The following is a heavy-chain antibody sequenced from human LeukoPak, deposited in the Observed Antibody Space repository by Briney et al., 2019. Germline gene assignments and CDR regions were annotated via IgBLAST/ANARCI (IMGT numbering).Heavy chain of an antibody. CDR1: GGSISSGSYY. V-gene: IGHV4-61*02. D-gene: IGHD3-22*01. Sequence: PPQTLSLTCTVSGGSISSGSYYWSWIRQPAGTGLEWIGRIYTSGSTNYNPSLKSRVTISVDTSKNQFSLKLSSVTAADTAVYYCARGSFFDYYDSSGYPDYWGQGTLVTVSS. CDR3: ARGSFFDYYDSSGYPDY. J-gene: IGHJ4*02. CDR2: IYTSGST.